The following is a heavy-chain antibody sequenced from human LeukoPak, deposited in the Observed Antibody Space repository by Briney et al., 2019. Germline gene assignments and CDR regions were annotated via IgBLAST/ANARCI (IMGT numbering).Heavy chain of an antibody. CDR3: ARGLMVRGVSGLLLG. D-gene: IGHD3-10*01. Sequence: SETLSLTCAVYGGSFSGYYWSWIRQPPGKGLEWIGEINHSGSTNYNPSLKSRVTISVDTSKNQFSLKLSSVTAADTAVYYCARGLMVRGVSGLLLGWGQGTLLTASS. CDR2: INHSGST. V-gene: IGHV4-34*01. J-gene: IGHJ4*02. CDR1: GGSFSGYY.